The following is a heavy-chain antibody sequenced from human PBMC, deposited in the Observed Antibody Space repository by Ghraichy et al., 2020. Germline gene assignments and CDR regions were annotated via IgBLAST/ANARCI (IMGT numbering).Heavy chain of an antibody. J-gene: IGHJ3*02. CDR2: IYYSGST. V-gene: IGHV4-31*03. D-gene: IGHD2-21*02. Sequence: SETLSLTCTVSGGSISSGGYYWSWIRQHPGKGLEWIGYIYYSGSTYYNPSLKSRVTISVDTSKNQFSLKLSSVTAADTAVYYCGVVTAVDAFDIWGQGTMVTVSS. CDR1: GGSISSGGYY. CDR3: GVVTAVDAFDI.